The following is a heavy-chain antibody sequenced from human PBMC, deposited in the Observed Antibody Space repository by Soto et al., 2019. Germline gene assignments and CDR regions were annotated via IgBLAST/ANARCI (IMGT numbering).Heavy chain of an antibody. CDR3: AKDRVVVVAATPTY. D-gene: IGHD2-15*01. J-gene: IGHJ4*02. Sequence: GGSLRLSCAASGFPFSSYAMSWVRQAPGKGLEWVSAISGSGGSTYYADSVKGRFTISRDNSKNTLYLQMNSLRAEDTAVYYCAKDRVVVVAATPTYWGQGTLVTVSS. CDR1: GFPFSSYA. CDR2: ISGSGGST. V-gene: IGHV3-23*01.